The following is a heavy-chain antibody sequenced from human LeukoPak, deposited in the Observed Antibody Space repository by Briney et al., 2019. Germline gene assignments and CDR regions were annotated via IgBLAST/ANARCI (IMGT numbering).Heavy chain of an antibody. V-gene: IGHV1-2*02. Sequence: ASVKVSCKASGYTFTGYYMHWVRQAPGQGLEWMGWINPNSGGTNYAQKFQGRVTMTRDTSISTAYMELRSLRSDDTAVYYCQLYYDSSGYYPRDFDYWGQGTLVTVSS. J-gene: IGHJ4*02. D-gene: IGHD3-22*01. CDR2: INPNSGGT. CDR1: GYTFTGYY. CDR3: QLYYDSSGYYPRDFDY.